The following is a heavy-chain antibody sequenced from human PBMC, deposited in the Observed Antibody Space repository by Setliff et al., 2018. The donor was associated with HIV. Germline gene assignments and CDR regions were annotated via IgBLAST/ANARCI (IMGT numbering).Heavy chain of an antibody. D-gene: IGHD3-22*01. Sequence: PGGSLRLSCAASGFTFSSRWMTWVRQAPGKGLEWVANIKQDGSENYFVDSVKGRFTISRDNTKNTLYLQMDSLRAEDTAVYYCAKDRYYDSSGSPFDYWGQGTLVTVSS. J-gene: IGHJ4*02. CDR2: IKQDGSEN. V-gene: IGHV3-7*01. CDR1: GFTFSSRW. CDR3: AKDRYYDSSGSPFDY.